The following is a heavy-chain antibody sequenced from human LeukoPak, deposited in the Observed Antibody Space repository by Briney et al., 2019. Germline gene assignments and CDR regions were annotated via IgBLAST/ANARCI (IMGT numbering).Heavy chain of an antibody. CDR1: GGYISSFYW. V-gene: IGHV4-4*02. Sequence: SETLSLTCGVSGGYISSFYWWNWVRQPPGKGLEWIGEIYHSGTTNCNPSLKSRVTMSLDTSTNEFSLKLSSVTAADTATYFCVRSPPGHVLTGSSGRESWGQGILVTVSS. CDR2: IYHSGTT. J-gene: IGHJ4*02. D-gene: IGHD3-9*01. CDR3: VRSPPGHVLTGSSGRES.